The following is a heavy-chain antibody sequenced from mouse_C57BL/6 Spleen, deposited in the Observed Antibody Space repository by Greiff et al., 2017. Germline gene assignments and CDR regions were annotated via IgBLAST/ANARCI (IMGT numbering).Heavy chain of an antibody. CDR2: ISYDGSN. CDR3: ARDGDYDYDGAY. D-gene: IGHD2-4*01. Sequence: VQLQESGPGLVKPSQSLSLTCSVTGYSITSGYYWNWIRQFPGNKLEWMGYISYDGSNNYNPSLKNRISITRDTSKNQFFLKLNSVTTEDTATYYCARDGDYDYDGAYWGQGTLVTVSA. J-gene: IGHJ3*01. V-gene: IGHV3-6*01. CDR1: GYSITSGYY.